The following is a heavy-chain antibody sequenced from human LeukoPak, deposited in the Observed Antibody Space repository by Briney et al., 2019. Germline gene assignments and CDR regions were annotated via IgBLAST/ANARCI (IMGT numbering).Heavy chain of an antibody. CDR3: ASGLGQWLVQDYYYYYGMDV. Sequence: ASVKVSCKASGYTFTGYYMHWVRQAPGQGLEWMGWINPNSGGTNYAQKFQGRVTMTRDTSISTAYMELSRLRSDDTAVYYCASGLGQWLVQDYYYYYGMDVWGQGTTVTVSS. D-gene: IGHD6-19*01. CDR1: GYTFTGYY. J-gene: IGHJ6*02. V-gene: IGHV1-2*02. CDR2: INPNSGGT.